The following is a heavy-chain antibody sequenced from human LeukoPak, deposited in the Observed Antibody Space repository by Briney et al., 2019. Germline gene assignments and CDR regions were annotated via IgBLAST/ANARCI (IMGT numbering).Heavy chain of an antibody. CDR2: INSDGTST. Sequence: GGSLRLSCAASGFTFSSYWVHWVRQAPGKGLVWVSRINSDGTSTAYADSVKGRFTISRDNAKNTLYLQMNSLRAEDTAVYSRARGDAYALNFWGQGTLVTVSS. CDR3: ARGDAYALNF. D-gene: IGHD2-2*01. J-gene: IGHJ4*02. CDR1: GFTFSSYW. V-gene: IGHV3-74*01.